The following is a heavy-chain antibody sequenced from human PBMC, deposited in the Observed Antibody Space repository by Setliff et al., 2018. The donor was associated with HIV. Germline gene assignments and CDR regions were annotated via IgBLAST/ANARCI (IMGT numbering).Heavy chain of an antibody. Sequence: ASVKVSCKASGGTFSSYAISWVRQAPGQGLEWMGWISAYNGNTNYAQKLQGRVTITRDTSASTDYMELSSLRSEDTAVYYCARSRSRYYNFWSGYYVPPFDYWGQGTLVTVSS. J-gene: IGHJ4*02. CDR2: ISAYNGNT. CDR3: ARSRSRYYNFWSGYYVPPFDY. V-gene: IGHV1-18*01. D-gene: IGHD3-3*01. CDR1: GGTFSSYA.